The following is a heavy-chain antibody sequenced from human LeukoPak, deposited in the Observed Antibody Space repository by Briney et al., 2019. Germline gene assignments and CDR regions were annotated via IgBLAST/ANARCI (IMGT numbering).Heavy chain of an antibody. V-gene: IGHV1-2*02. CDR1: GYTFTGYY. CDR3: ARVRGYSYGYLLSTFDY. D-gene: IGHD5-18*01. CDR2: INPNSGGT. Sequence: ASVKVSCKASGYTFTGYYMHWVRQAPGQGLEWMGWINPNSGGTNCAQKFQGRVTMTRDTSISTAYMELSRLRSDDTAVYYCARVRGYSYGYLLSTFDYWGQGTLVTVSS. J-gene: IGHJ4*02.